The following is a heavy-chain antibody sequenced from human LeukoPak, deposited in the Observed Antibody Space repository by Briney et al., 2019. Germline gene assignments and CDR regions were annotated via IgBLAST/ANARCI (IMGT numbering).Heavy chain of an antibody. CDR1: GFTVSNNY. CDR3: AKGYAFDI. CDR2: ISGSGGST. V-gene: IGHV3-23*01. J-gene: IGHJ3*02. Sequence: GGSLRLSCAASGFTVSNNYMSWVRQAPGKGLEWVSAISGSGGSTYYADSVKGRFTISRDNSKNTLYLQMNSLRAEDTAVYYCAKGYAFDIWGQGTMVTVSS.